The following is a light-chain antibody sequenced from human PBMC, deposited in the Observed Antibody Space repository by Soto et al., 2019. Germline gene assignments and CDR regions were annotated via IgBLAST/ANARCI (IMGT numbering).Light chain of an antibody. J-gene: IGLJ2*01. Sequence: QAVVTQPPSVSGAPGQRVTISCTGSSSNIGAGYDVHWYQQLPGTAPKLLIYGNANRPSGVPDRFSGSKSGTSASLAITGLQAEDEAHYYCQSYDSSLSVVFGGGTKLTVL. CDR2: GNA. V-gene: IGLV1-40*01. CDR3: QSYDSSLSVV. CDR1: SSNIGAGYD.